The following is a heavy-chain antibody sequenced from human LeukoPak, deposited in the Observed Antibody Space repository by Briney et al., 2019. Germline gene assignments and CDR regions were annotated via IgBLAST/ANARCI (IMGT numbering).Heavy chain of an antibody. J-gene: IGHJ4*02. CDR3: ARSRDWNYDY. D-gene: IGHD1-7*01. V-gene: IGHV5-51*04. Sequence: GESLKISCKGSGYSFTSYWIGWVRQMPGKGLEWMGIIYPGDSDTRYSPSFQGQVTISADKPINTAYLQWNSLKASDTAIYYCARSRDWNYDYWGQGTLVTVSS. CDR2: IYPGDSDT. CDR1: GYSFTSYW.